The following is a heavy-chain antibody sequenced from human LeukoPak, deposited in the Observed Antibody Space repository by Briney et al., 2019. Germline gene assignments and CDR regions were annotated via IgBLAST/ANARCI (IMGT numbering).Heavy chain of an antibody. V-gene: IGHV1-2*02. D-gene: IGHD6-13*01. Sequence: ASVKVSCKASGYTFTGYYMHWVRQAPGQGLEWMGWINPNSGGTNYAQKFQDRVTMTRDTSISTAYMELSRLRSDDTAVYYCARVGGDQGLLGWGIAAAGRYYYYMDVWGKGTTVTVSS. CDR1: GYTFTGYY. J-gene: IGHJ6*03. CDR3: ARVGGDQGLLGWGIAAAGRYYYYMDV. CDR2: INPNSGGT.